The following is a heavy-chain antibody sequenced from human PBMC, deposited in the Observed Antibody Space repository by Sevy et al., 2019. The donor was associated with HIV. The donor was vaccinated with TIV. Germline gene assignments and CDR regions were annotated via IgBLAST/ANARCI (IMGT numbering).Heavy chain of an antibody. D-gene: IGHD6-19*01. CDR1: GFTFSSYD. CDR2: IFFDGSNK. J-gene: IGHJ4*02. CDR3: ARESPSDWYLDS. Sequence: GGSLRLSCAASGFTFSSYDMHWVRQAPGKGLEWVAAIFFDGSNKYYADSVKGRFTIFRDNSKNTQYLQMNSLRAEDTAIYYGARESPSDWYLDSWGQGTLVTVSS. V-gene: IGHV3-33*01.